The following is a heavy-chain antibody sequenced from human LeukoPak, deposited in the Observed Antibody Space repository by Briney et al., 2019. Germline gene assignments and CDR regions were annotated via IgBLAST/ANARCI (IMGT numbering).Heavy chain of an antibody. J-gene: IGHJ4*02. CDR2: LNPYSGGT. CDR1: GFTFKDYY. V-gene: IGHV1-2*02. Sequence: ASVRVSCKTSGFTFKDYYIHWVRQAPGQGLEWMGWLNPYSGGTNYAQKFQGRVTMTRDTSISTAYMELSRLRSDDTAVYYCARALSPLWLHGAPQGYTGHRPFDYWGQGTLVTVSS. CDR3: ARALSPLWLHGAPQGYTGHRPFDY. D-gene: IGHD5-24*01.